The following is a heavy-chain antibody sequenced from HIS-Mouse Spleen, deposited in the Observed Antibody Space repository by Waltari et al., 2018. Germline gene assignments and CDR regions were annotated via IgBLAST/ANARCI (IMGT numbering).Heavy chain of an antibody. CDR2: INPNSGGT. D-gene: IGHD4-17*01. CDR1: GYTFTGYS. Sequence: QVQLVQSGSEVKKPGASVKVSCKGSGYTFTGYSMHRVRQAPAQGLEWMGWINPNSGGTNYAQKFQGRVTTTRDTSISTAYMELSRLRSDDTAVYYCARQRTRDYVAFDIWGQGTMVTVSS. V-gene: IGHV1-2*02. J-gene: IGHJ3*02. CDR3: ARQRTRDYVAFDI.